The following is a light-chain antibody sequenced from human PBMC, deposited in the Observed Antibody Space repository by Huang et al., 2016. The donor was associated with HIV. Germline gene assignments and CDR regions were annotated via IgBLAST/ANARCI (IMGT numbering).Light chain of an antibody. V-gene: IGKV1-39*01. Sequence: DIQMTQSPSSLSASVGDRVTITCRASQSISNYLNWYRQKPGKAPKLLIYAASSLQSGVPSRFSGSGSGTDFTLTINSLQPEDFATYYCQQSYSPLTFGGGTKVEIK. CDR1: QSISNY. J-gene: IGKJ4*01. CDR2: AAS. CDR3: QQSYSPLT.